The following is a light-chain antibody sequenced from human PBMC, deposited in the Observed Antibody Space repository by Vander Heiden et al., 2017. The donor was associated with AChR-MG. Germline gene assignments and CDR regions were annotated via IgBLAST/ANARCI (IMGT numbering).Light chain of an antibody. Sequence: SYELTQPPSVSVSPGQTASITCSGDKLGDKYACWYQQKPGQSPVLVIYQDSKRPSGIPERFSGSNSGNTATLTISGTQAMDEADYYCQAWDSSTAVGCGGGTKL. CDR2: QDS. CDR1: KLGDKY. CDR3: QAWDSSTAVG. V-gene: IGLV3-1*01. J-gene: IGLJ2*01.